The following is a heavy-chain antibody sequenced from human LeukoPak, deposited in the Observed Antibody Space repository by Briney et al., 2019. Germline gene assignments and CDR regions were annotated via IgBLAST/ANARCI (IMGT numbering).Heavy chain of an antibody. CDR1: GGSISSYY. CDR2: IYSSGST. J-gene: IGHJ4*02. Sequence: SETLSLTCTVSGGSISSYYWNWIRQPAGKGLEWIGRIYSSGSTNYNPPLKSRVTMSVDTSKNQFYLSLSSVTAADTAVYYCARVTVGAFFDYWGQGTLVTVSS. V-gene: IGHV4-4*07. D-gene: IGHD4-11*01. CDR3: ARVTVGAFFDY.